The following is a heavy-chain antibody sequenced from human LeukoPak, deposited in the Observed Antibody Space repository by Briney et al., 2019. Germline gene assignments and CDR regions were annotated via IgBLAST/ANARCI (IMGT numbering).Heavy chain of an antibody. CDR2: ISAYNGNT. V-gene: IGHV1-18*01. D-gene: IGHD3-10*01. CDR1: GYTFTSYG. Sequence: EASVKVSCKASGYTFTSYGISWVRQAPGQGLERMGWISAYNGNTNYAQKLQGRVTMTTDTSTSTAYMELRSLRSDDTAVYYCARVRGSGSPTPYYYYGMDVWGQGTTVTVSS. CDR3: ARVRGSGSPTPYYYYGMDV. J-gene: IGHJ6*02.